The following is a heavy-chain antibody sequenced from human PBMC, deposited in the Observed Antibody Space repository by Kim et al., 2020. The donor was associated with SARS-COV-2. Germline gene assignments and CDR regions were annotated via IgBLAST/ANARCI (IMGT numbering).Heavy chain of an antibody. Sequence: GGSLRLSCTASGFTFTSHALSWVRQVPGKGLEWVSSISASDNSVFYADSVKGRFTISRDNSKNTLYMQMNSLRAEDSAVYYCARDPPWFDPWGQGTLVTV. CDR1: GFTFTSHA. J-gene: IGHJ5*02. V-gene: IGHV3-23*01. CDR2: ISASDNSV. CDR3: ARDPPWFDP.